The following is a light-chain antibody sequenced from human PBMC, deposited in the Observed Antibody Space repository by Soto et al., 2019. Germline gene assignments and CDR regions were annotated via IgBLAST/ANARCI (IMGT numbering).Light chain of an antibody. CDR3: SSYTTSNTRQIV. CDR2: DVS. V-gene: IGLV2-14*03. CDR1: SSDVGGYNY. J-gene: IGLJ1*01. Sequence: QSALTQPASVSGSPGQSITISCTGTSSDVGGYNYVSWYQQHPGKAPNFMIYDVSNRPSGVSNRFSGSKSGNTASLTISGLQAEDEADYYCSSYTTSNTRQIVFGTGTKVTVL.